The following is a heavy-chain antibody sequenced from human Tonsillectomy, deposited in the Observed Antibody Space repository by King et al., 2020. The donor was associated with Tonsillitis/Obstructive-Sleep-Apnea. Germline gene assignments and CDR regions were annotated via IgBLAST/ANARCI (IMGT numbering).Heavy chain of an antibody. D-gene: IGHD2-2*01. CDR2: INPNRGGT. CDR1: GYTFTGYY. V-gene: IGHV1-2*02. J-gene: IGHJ4*02. CDR3: VRGGAMGWSDY. Sequence: QLVQSGAEVKKPGASVKVSCKASGYTFTGYYMHWVRQAPGQGLEWRGWINPNRGGTNYAQTFQGRGTMTRDTSISTAYMELSRLRSEDTAVYYCVRGGAMGWSDYWGQGTLVTVSS.